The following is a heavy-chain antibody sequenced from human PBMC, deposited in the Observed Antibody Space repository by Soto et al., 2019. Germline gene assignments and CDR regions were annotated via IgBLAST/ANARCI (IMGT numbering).Heavy chain of an antibody. CDR1: GFTFSSYA. Sequence: HPGGSLRLSCAASGFTFSSYAMSWVRQAPGKGLEWVSAISGSGGSTYYADSVKGRLTISRDNSKNTLYLQMNSLRAEDTAVYYCARGSSGWDYGMDVWGQGTTVTVSS. D-gene: IGHD6-19*01. V-gene: IGHV3-23*01. CDR2: ISGSGGST. J-gene: IGHJ6*02. CDR3: ARGSSGWDYGMDV.